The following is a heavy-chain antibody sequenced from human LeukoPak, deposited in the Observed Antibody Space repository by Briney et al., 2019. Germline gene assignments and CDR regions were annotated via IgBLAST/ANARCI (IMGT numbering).Heavy chain of an antibody. V-gene: IGHV3-66*01. Sequence: GGSLRLSCAASGFTVSSNYMSWIRQAPGKGLEWVSVIYSGGSTYYADSVKGRFTISRDNSKNTLYLQMNSLRAEDTAVYYCAGDYPSGTDDHGDYPTAYWGQGTLVTVFS. J-gene: IGHJ4*02. CDR1: GFTVSSNY. CDR2: IYSGGST. D-gene: IGHD4-17*01. CDR3: AGDYPSGTDDHGDYPTAY.